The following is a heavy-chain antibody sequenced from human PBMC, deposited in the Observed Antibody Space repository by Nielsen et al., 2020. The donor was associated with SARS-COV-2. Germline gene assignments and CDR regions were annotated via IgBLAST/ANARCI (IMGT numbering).Heavy chain of an antibody. CDR1: GFTFRNYA. D-gene: IGHD5-12*01. Sequence: GGSLRLSCAASGFTFRNYAMSWVRQAPGKGLECVSTISGSGGDTYYADSVKGRFTISRDNSKDTLYLQMNGLRAVDTAVYYCAKDLVAVPAAGQWDWFDPWGQGALVTVSS. V-gene: IGHV3-23*01. CDR2: ISGSGGDT. CDR3: AKDLVAVPAAGQWDWFDP. J-gene: IGHJ5*02.